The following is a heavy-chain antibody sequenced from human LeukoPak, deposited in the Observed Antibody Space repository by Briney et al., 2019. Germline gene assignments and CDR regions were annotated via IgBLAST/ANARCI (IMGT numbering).Heavy chain of an antibody. Sequence: PGGSLRLSCAASGFTFSSYGMHWVRQAPGKGLEWVAVIWYDGSNKYYADSVKGRFTISRDNSKNTLYLQMNSLRAEDTAVYYCAREPRILYDYVWGSYRSSLTWFDYWGQGTLVTVSS. CDR1: GFTFSSYG. V-gene: IGHV3-33*01. CDR2: IWYDGSNK. J-gene: IGHJ4*02. CDR3: AREPRILYDYVWGSYRSSLTWFDY. D-gene: IGHD3-16*02.